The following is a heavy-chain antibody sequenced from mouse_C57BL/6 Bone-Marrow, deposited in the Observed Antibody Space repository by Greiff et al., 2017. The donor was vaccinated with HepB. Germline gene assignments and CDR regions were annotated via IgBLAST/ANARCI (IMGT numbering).Heavy chain of an antibody. CDR2: IYPSDSET. CDR1: GYTFTSYW. Sequence: VQLQQPGAELVRPGSSVKLSCKASGYTFTSYWMDWVKQRPGQGLEWIGNIYPSDSETHYNQKFKDKATLTVDKSSSTAYMQLSSLTSEDSAVYYCARTSYYSNYNWYFDVWGTGTTVTVSS. V-gene: IGHV1-61*01. D-gene: IGHD2-5*01. J-gene: IGHJ1*03. CDR3: ARTSYYSNYNWYFDV.